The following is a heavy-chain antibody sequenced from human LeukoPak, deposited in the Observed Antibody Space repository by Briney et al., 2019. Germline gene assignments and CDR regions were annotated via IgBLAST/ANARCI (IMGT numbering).Heavy chain of an antibody. D-gene: IGHD6-6*01. CDR3: ARGTAALKQHHAFDI. CDR1: GGSISSSSYY. V-gene: IGHV4-39*07. J-gene: IGHJ3*02. CDR2: IYYSGST. Sequence: PSETLSLTCTVSGGSISSSSYYWGWIRQPPGKGPEWIGSIYYSGSTYYNPSLKSRVTISVDTSKNQFSLKLSSVTAADTAVYYCARGTAALKQHHAFDIWGQGTMVTVSS.